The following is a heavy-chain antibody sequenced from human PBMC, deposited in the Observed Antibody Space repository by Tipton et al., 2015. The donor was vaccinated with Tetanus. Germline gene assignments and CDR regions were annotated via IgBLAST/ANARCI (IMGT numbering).Heavy chain of an antibody. CDR2: INPSGGLT. Sequence: QLVQSGAEVKKPGASVKVSCKASGYTFTSYHIHWVRQAPGQGLDWMGTINPSGGLTGYAQKFQGRLIMTKDTATTTVYMELNSLTSEDTAVYYCARERGNRGNAFDTWGQGTMVTVSS. J-gene: IGHJ3*02. CDR1: GYTFTSYH. D-gene: IGHD3-16*01. V-gene: IGHV1-46*01. CDR3: ARERGNRGNAFDT.